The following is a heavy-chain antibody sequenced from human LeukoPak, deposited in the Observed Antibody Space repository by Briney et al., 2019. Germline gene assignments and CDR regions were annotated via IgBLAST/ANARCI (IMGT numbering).Heavy chain of an antibody. J-gene: IGHJ4*02. CDR3: TRDPCGGDCYSDY. Sequence: PGGSLRLSCTASGFTFGDYAMSWVRQAPGKGLEWVGFIRSKAYGGTTEYAASVKGRFTISRDDSKSIAYLQMNSLKTEDTAVYYCTRDPCGGDCYSDYWDQGTLVTVSS. D-gene: IGHD2-21*02. CDR2: IRSKAYGGTT. V-gene: IGHV3-49*04. CDR1: GFTFGDYA.